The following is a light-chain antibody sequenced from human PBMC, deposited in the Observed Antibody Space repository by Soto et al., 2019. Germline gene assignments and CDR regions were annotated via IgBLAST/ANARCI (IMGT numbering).Light chain of an antibody. CDR2: GAS. V-gene: IGKV3-15*01. CDR3: LHYNKWPRWT. J-gene: IGKJ1*01. CDR1: QSVSSD. Sequence: EIVLTQSPATLSVSPGGRATLSCRASQSVSSDLAWYQQLPGQAPRLLIFGASTRATGIPARFSGSGSGTEFTLTISSLQSEDFAVYYCLHYNKWPRWTFGQGTKGDIK.